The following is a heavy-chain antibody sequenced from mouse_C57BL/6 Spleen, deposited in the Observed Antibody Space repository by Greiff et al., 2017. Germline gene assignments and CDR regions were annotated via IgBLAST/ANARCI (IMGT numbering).Heavy chain of an antibody. D-gene: IGHD2-1*01. J-gene: IGHJ1*03. CDR2: IDPETGGT. CDR1: GYTFTDYE. Sequence: QVQLQQSGAELVRPGASVTLSCKASGYTFTDYEMHWVKQTPVHGLEWIGAIDPETGGTAYNQKFKGKAILTADKSSSTAYMELRSLTSEDSAVYYCTRGVGYYGNCDWYVDGWGTGTTVTVYS. CDR3: TRGVGYYGNCDWYVDG. V-gene: IGHV1-15*01.